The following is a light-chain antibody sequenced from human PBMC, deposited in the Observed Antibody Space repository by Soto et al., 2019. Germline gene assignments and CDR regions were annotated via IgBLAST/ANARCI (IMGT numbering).Light chain of an antibody. CDR2: GAS. CDR1: QSVSTN. V-gene: IGKV3-15*01. J-gene: IGKJ2*01. Sequence: EIVLMQFPAALSVNTGERATLSCRASQSVSTNLAWYQQNPGQTPRLLIYGASTRATAIPARFSGSGSGAEFTLTISSLQSEDFAVYYCQQYITWPLSTFGQGTKVDIK. CDR3: QQYITWPLST.